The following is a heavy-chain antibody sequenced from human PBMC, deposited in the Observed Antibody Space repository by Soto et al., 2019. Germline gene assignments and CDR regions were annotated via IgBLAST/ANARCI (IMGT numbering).Heavy chain of an antibody. CDR3: ARDRTYYDTSGYPDWDY. J-gene: IGHJ4*02. CDR2: IWYDGSNK. CDR1: GFTFSSYG. D-gene: IGHD3-22*01. V-gene: IGHV3-33*01. Sequence: GALRLSCAASGFTFSSYGMHWVRQAPGKGLEWVAVIWYDGSNKYYADSVKGRFTISRDNSKNTLYLQMNSLRAEDTAVYYCARDRTYYDTSGYPDWDYWGQGTLVTVSS.